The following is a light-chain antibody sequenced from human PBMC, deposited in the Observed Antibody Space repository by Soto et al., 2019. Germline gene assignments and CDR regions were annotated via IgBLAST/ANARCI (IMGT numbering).Light chain of an antibody. J-gene: IGKJ1*01. V-gene: IGKV1-39*01. Sequence: DIQMTQSPSSLSASVGDRVTITCRGSQSISSYLNWYQQKPGKAPKLLIYAASSLQSGVPSRFSGSGSGTAFNLTISSLQPEDFATYYCQQSYSTPKTFGQGTKVEIK. CDR2: AAS. CDR3: QQSYSTPKT. CDR1: QSISSY.